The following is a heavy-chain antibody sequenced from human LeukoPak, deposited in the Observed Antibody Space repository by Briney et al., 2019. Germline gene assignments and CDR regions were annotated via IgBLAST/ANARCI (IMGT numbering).Heavy chain of an antibody. CDR2: ISAYNGNT. D-gene: IGHD2-15*01. CDR3: ARAPGSRYSYYYMDV. V-gene: IGHV1-18*01. CDR1: GYTFTSYG. Sequence: ASVKVSCKASGYTFTSYGISWVRQAPGQGLEWMGWISAYNGNTNYAQKLQGRVTMTTDTSTSTAYMELRSLRSDDTAVYYCARAPGSRYSYYYMDVWGKGTTVTISS. J-gene: IGHJ6*03.